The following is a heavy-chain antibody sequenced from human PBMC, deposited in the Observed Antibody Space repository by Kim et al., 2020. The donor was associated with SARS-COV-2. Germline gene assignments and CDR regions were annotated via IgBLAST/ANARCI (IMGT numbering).Heavy chain of an antibody. CDR2: INRGGGT. CDR1: GDSSSAYY. V-gene: IGHV4-34*01. J-gene: IGHJ5*02. CDR3: ARFLNYCSSDSCYHYWFDP. Sequence: SETLSLTCAVYGDSSSAYYWSWIRQPPGKGLEWVGEINRGGGTNYNPSLESRLTISIDTSKNHFSLKLSSVTAADTAVYYCARFLNYCSSDSCYHYWFDPWGQGTLVTVSS. D-gene: IGHD2-2*01.